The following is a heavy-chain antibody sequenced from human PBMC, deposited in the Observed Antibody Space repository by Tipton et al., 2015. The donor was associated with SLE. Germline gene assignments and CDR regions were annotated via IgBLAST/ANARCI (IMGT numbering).Heavy chain of an antibody. V-gene: IGHV4-59*01. CDR2: IYYSGST. Sequence: TLSLTCAVYGGSFSGYYWSWIRQPPGKGLEWIGYIYYSGSTNYNPSLKSRVTISVDTSKNQFSLKLSSVTAADTAVYYCAACPIESFGVVSSWGQGTLATVSS. CDR1: GGSFSGYY. J-gene: IGHJ4*02. CDR3: AACPIESFGVVSS. D-gene: IGHD3-3*01.